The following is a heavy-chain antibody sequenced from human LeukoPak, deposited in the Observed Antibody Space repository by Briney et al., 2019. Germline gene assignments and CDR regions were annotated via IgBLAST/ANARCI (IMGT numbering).Heavy chain of an antibody. CDR1: GYTFTGYY. J-gene: IGHJ4*02. CDR3: ARDRLKSSSWYEEYYFDY. D-gene: IGHD6-13*01. V-gene: IGHV1-46*01. Sequence: ASVKVSCKASGYTFTGYYMHWVRQAPGQGLEWMGLINPSGGSTSYAQKFQGRVTMTRDTSTSAVYMELSSLRSEDTAVYYCARDRLKSSSWYEEYYFDYWGQGTLVTVSS. CDR2: INPSGGST.